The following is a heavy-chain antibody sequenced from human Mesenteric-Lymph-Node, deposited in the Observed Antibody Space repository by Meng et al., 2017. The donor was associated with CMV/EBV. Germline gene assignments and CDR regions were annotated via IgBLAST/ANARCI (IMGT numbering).Heavy chain of an antibody. V-gene: IGHV4-30-4*08. CDR2: MHYGGSD. Sequence: SCASISSGDYYWSWIRQPPGKGLEWIGYMHYGGSDDYNPSLKSRVTISVDTSKNQFSLKLRSVTAADTAVYYCARDTRVGASDWFDPWGLGILVTVSS. D-gene: IGHD4-17*01. J-gene: IGHJ5*02. CDR3: ARDTRVGASDWFDP. CDR1: CASISSGDYY.